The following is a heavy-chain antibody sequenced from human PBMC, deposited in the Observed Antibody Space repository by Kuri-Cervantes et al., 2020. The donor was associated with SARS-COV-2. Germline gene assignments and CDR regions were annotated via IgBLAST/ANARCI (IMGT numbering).Heavy chain of an antibody. J-gene: IGHJ3*02. Sequence: GESLKISCKGSGYSFTSYWIGWVRQAPGKGLEWVAVISYDGSNKYYADSVKGRFTISRDNSKNTLYLQMNSLRAEDTAVYYCAREGDIVAVHDAFDIWGQGTMVTVSS. CDR3: AREGDIVAVHDAFDI. CDR2: ISYDGSNK. D-gene: IGHD2-2*01. V-gene: IGHV3-30*19. CDR1: GYSFTSYW.